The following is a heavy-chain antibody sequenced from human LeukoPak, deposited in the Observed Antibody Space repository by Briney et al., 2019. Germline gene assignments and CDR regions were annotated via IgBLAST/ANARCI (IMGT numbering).Heavy chain of an antibody. CDR1: GFTFSSYA. D-gene: IGHD3-10*01. CDR2: ISGSGGST. Sequence: GSLRLSCAASGFTFSSYAMSWVRPAPGKGLEWVSAISGSGGSTYYADSVKGRFTISRDNSKNTLYLQMNSLRAEDTAVYYCAKDRSGSYLPFDYWGQGTLVTVSS. CDR3: AKDRSGSYLPFDY. J-gene: IGHJ4*02. V-gene: IGHV3-23*01.